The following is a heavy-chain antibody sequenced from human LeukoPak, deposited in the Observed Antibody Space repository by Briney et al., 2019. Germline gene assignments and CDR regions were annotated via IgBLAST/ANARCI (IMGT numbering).Heavy chain of an antibody. J-gene: IGHJ5*02. Sequence: SETLSLTCTVSGGSISSYYWSWIRQPPGKGLEWIGYIHYSGSTNNNPSLKSRVTISVDTSKNQFSLKLSSVTAADTAVYYCARDKSNWFDPWGQGTLVTVSS. CDR2: IHYSGST. V-gene: IGHV4-59*12. CDR3: ARDKSNWFDP. CDR1: GGSISSYY.